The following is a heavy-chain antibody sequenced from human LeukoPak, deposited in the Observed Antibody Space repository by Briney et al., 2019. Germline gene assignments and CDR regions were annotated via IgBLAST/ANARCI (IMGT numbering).Heavy chain of an antibody. CDR1: GGSISSYY. D-gene: IGHD6-13*01. CDR2: IYYSGST. J-gene: IGHJ4*02. Sequence: SETLSLTCTVSGGSISSYYWSWIRQPPGKGLEWIGYIYYSGSTNYNPSLKSRVTISVDTSKNQFSLKLSSVTAADMAVYYCARATAAGLDYWGQGTLVTVSS. CDR3: ARATAAGLDY. V-gene: IGHV4-59*01.